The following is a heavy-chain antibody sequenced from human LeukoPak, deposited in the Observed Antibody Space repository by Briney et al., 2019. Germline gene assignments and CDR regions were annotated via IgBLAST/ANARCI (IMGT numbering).Heavy chain of an antibody. CDR1: GFTFSSYE. CDR2: ISSSGDTI. J-gene: IGHJ2*01. V-gene: IGHV3-48*03. D-gene: IGHD5-24*01. Sequence: GGSLRLSCAASGFTFSSYEMNWVRQAPGKGLEWVSYISSSGDTIYYADSVKGRFTISRDNAKNSLYLQMNSLRAEDTAVYYCAREGFRDWYFDLWGRGTLVTVSS. CDR3: AREGFRDWYFDL.